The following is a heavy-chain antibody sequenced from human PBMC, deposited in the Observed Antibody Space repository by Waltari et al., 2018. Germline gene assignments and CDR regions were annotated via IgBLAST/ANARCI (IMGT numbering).Heavy chain of an antibody. Sequence: EVQLVESGGGLVQPGRSLRLSCAASGVTFDDYAMHWVRQAPGRGLEWVSGISWNSGSIGYADSVKGRFTISRDNAKNSLYLKMNSLRDEDTALYYCAANLAAEDDPYYYYMDVWGKGTTVTVSS. V-gene: IGHV3-9*01. CDR2: ISWNSGSI. CDR3: AANLAAEDDPYYYYMDV. D-gene: IGHD6-13*01. J-gene: IGHJ6*03. CDR1: GVTFDDYA.